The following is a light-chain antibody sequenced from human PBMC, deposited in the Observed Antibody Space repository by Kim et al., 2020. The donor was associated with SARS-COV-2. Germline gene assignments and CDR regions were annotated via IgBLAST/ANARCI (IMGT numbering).Light chain of an antibody. V-gene: IGLV2-8*01. J-gene: IGLJ2*01. CDR3: SSYAGSNNLVV. CDR2: EVS. Sequence: QSALTQPPSASGSPGQSVTISCTGTSSDIGGYNYVSWYQQHPGKVPKLMIYEVSKRPSGVPDRFSGSKSDNTASLTVSGLEAEDEADYYCSSYAGSNNLVVFGGGTKVTVL. CDR1: SSDIGGYNY.